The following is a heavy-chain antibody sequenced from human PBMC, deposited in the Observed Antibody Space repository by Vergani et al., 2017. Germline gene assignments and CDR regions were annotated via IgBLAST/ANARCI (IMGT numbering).Heavy chain of an antibody. CDR2: IYWNDDK. V-gene: IGHV2-5*01. J-gene: IGHJ6*02. D-gene: IGHD3-10*01. CDR1: GFSLSTSGVG. CDR3: SHTETYYSGSEIYYKVGYYYYGMDF. Sequence: QITLKESGPTLVKPTQTLTLTCTFSGFSLSTSGVGVGWIRQPPGKALEWLALIYWNDDKRYSPSLKSRLTITKDTSKNQVVLTMTNMDTVHTATNYCSHTETYYSGSEIYYKVGYYYYGMDFWGQGTTVTVSS.